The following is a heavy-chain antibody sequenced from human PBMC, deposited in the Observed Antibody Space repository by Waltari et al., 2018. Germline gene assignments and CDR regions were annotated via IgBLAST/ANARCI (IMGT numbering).Heavy chain of an antibody. CDR3: ARRFDS. CDR1: GFTFSRSG. J-gene: IGHJ4*02. Sequence: EVQLVESGGGLVQPGGSRRLACAASGFTFSRSGMTWVRQAPGKGLEWISYISGSGTTIYYADSVKGRFTISRDDAENSLYLQMNSLRAEDTALYYCARRFDSWGQGTRVTVSS. CDR2: ISGSGTTI. V-gene: IGHV3-48*03.